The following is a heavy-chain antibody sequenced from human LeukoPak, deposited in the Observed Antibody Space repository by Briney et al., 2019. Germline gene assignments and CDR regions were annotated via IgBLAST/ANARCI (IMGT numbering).Heavy chain of an antibody. V-gene: IGHV4-34*01. Sequence: SETLSLTCAVYGGSFSGHDWSWIRQPPGKGLEWIGEINHGESTNYNPSLKSRVTISVDTSKNQFSLKLNSVTAADTAVYYCARGTSGSGSPNHYAMDVWGKGTTVTVSS. CDR2: INHGEST. CDR1: GGSFSGHD. J-gene: IGHJ6*04. D-gene: IGHD3-10*01. CDR3: ARGTSGSGSPNHYAMDV.